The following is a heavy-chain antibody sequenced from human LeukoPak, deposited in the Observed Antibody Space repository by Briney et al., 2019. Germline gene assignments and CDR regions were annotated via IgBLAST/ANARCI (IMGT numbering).Heavy chain of an antibody. CDR2: ISAYNGNT. J-gene: IGHJ4*02. D-gene: IGHD1-26*01. Sequence: ASVKVSCKASGYTFTSYGISWVRQAPGQGLEWMGWISAYNGNTNYAQKFQGRVTMTEDTSTDTAYMELSSLRSEDTAVYYCATGQWELDYWGQGTLVTVSS. CDR1: GYTFTSYG. V-gene: IGHV1-18*01. CDR3: ATGQWELDY.